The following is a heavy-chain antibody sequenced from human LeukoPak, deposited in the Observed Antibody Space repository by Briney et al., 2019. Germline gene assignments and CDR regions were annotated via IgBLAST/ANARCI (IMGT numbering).Heavy chain of an antibody. D-gene: IGHD6-6*01. CDR2: IDSDGSTT. V-gene: IGHV3-74*01. J-gene: IGHJ4*02. CDR1: GFTFSSHW. CDR3: AKDHSGVYSSSSIEGGY. Sequence: GGSLRLSCAASGFTFSSHWMHWVRQVPGEGLVWVSSIDSDGSTTNYADSVKGRCTIARDNSKNTLYLQMNSLRAEDTAVYYCAKDHSGVYSSSSIEGGYWGQGTLVTVSS.